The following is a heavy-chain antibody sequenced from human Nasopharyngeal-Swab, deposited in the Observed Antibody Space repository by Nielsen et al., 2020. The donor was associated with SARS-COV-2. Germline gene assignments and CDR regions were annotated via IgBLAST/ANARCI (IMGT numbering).Heavy chain of an antibody. J-gene: IGHJ5*02. Sequence: SETLSLTCTVSGGSISSSSYYWGWIRQPPGKGLEWIGSIYYSGSTYYNPSLKSRVTISVDTSKNQFSLKLSSVTAADTAVYYCAGHPWQWLNSHWFDPWGQGTLVTVSS. CDR3: AGHPWQWLNSHWFDP. V-gene: IGHV4-39*01. D-gene: IGHD6-19*01. CDR1: GGSISSSSYY. CDR2: IYYSGST.